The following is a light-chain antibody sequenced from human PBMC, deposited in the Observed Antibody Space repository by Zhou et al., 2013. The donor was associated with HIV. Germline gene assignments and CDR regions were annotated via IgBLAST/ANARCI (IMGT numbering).Light chain of an antibody. CDR1: QSVSSS. CDR3: QQRSTWPMYT. CDR2: DAS. Sequence: EILLTQSPATLSLSPGERATLSCRASQSVSSSLAWYQQKPGQAPRLLIYDASNRATGIPARFSGGGSGTDFTLTISSLEPEDFAVYYCQQRSTWPMYTFGQGTKLDIK. V-gene: IGKV3-11*01. J-gene: IGKJ2*01.